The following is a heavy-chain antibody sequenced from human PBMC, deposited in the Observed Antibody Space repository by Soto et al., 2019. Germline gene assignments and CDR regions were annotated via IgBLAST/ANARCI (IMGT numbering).Heavy chain of an antibody. CDR1: GGSFSGYY. Sequence: SETLSLTCAVYGGSFSGYYWSWIRQPPGTRPEWFGEINHSGSTNYNPSLKSRVTISVDTSKNQFSLKLSSVTAADTAVYYCARGVRYYYGSGSYRSNQYYYYGMDVWGQGTTVT. CDR3: ARGVRYYYGSGSYRSNQYYYYGMDV. CDR2: INHSGST. V-gene: IGHV4-34*01. D-gene: IGHD3-10*01. J-gene: IGHJ6*02.